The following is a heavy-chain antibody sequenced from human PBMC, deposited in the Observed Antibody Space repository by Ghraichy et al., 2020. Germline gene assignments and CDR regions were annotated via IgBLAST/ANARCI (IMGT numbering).Heavy chain of an antibody. D-gene: IGHD3-3*01. J-gene: IGHJ5*02. CDR2: INHSGST. CDR1: GGSFSGYY. V-gene: IGHV4-34*01. CDR3: ARRGPDFWCGYYRRDGSFDP. Sequence: SETLSLTCAVSGGSFSGYYWSWIRQPPGKGLEWIGDINHSGSTNYNPSLKSRVTISVDTSKNQFSLKLSSVTAADTAVYYCARRGPDFWCGYYRRDGSFDPWGQGTLVTVSS.